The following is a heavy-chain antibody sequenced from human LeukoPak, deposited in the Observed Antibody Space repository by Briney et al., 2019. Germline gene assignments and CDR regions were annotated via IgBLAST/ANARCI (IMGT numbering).Heavy chain of an antibody. CDR2: ISGSGGST. CDR1: GFTFSSYA. V-gene: IGHV3-23*01. CDR3: AKVPSWRWYSCGCIDY. Sequence: GSLRLSCAASGFTFSSYAMSWVRQAPGKGLEWVSAISGSGGSTYYADSVKGRFTISRDNSKNTLYLQMNSLRAEDTAVYYCAKVPSWRWYSCGCIDYWGQGTLVTVSS. J-gene: IGHJ4*02. D-gene: IGHD6-19*01.